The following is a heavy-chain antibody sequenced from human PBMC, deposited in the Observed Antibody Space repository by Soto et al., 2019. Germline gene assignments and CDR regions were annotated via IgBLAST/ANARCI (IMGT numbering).Heavy chain of an antibody. V-gene: IGHV4-31*03. J-gene: IGHJ5*02. D-gene: IGHD3-10*01. Sequence: QVQLQESGPGLVKPSQTLSLTCTVSGGSISSGGYYWSWIRQHPGKGLEWIGYIYYSGSTYYNPSLRRRVTISVDTSKNQFSLKLSSVTAADTAVYYCARGITMGDWFDPWGQGTLVTVSS. CDR1: GGSISSGGYY. CDR3: ARGITMGDWFDP. CDR2: IYYSGST.